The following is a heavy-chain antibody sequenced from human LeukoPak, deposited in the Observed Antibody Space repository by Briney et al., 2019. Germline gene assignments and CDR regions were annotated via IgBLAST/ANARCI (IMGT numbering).Heavy chain of an antibody. CDR2: IIPIFGTA. J-gene: IGHJ3*02. CDR1: GGTFSSYA. Sequence: GASVKVSCKASGGTFSSYAISWVRQAPGQGLEWMGGIIPIFGTANYAQKFQGRVTITADKSTSTAYMELSSLRSEDTAVYYCARGAIYGGNGMGAFDIWGQGTMVTVSS. D-gene: IGHD4-23*01. CDR3: ARGAIYGGNGMGAFDI. V-gene: IGHV1-69*06.